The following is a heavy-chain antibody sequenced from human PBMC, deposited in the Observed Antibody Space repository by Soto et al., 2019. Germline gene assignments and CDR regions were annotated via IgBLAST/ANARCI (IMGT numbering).Heavy chain of an antibody. V-gene: IGHV4-31*03. J-gene: IGHJ2*01. D-gene: IGHD1-26*01. Sequence: QVQLQESGPGLVKPSQTLSLTCTVSGGSISSGGYYWSWIRQHPGKGLEWIGYIYYSGSTYYNPSRKGRVTISVDTSKNQFSLKLSSVTAADTAVYYCASLKELPPHWYFDLWGRGTLVTVSS. CDR3: ASLKELPPHWYFDL. CDR2: IYYSGST. CDR1: GGSISSGGYY.